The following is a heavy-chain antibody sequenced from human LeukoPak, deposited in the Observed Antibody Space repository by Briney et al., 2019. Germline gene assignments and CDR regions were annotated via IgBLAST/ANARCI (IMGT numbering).Heavy chain of an antibody. CDR1: GFTFSSYD. CDR3: ARDLRFYGMDV. D-gene: IGHD5/OR15-5a*01. Sequence: GGSLRLPCAASGFTFSSYDMHWVRQATGKGLEWVSAIGTAGDTYYPGSVKGRFTISRENAKNSLYLQMNSLRAGDTAVYYCARDLRFYGMDVWGQGTTVTVSS. V-gene: IGHV3-13*01. CDR2: IGTAGDT. J-gene: IGHJ6*02.